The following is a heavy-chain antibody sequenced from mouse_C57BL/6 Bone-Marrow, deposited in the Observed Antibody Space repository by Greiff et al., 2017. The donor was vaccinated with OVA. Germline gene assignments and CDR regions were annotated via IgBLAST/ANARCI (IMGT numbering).Heavy chain of an antibody. V-gene: IGHV1-47*01. CDR3: ARLNDGYYAMDY. D-gene: IGHD2-3*01. CDR2: FHPYNDDT. J-gene: IGHJ4*01. Sequence: VKLMESGAELVKPGASVKMSCKASGYTFTTYPIEWMKQNHGKSLEWIGNFHPYNDDTKYNEKFKGKATLTVEKSSSTVYLELSRLTSDDSAVYYCARLNDGYYAMDYWGQGTSVTVSS. CDR1: GYTFTTYP.